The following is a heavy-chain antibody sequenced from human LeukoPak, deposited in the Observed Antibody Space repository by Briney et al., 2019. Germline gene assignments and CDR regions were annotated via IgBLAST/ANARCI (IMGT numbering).Heavy chain of an antibody. CDR3: ATDCIAVAPYYFDY. CDR2: ISGSGGST. D-gene: IGHD6-19*01. Sequence: QPGGSLRLSCAASGFTFSSYAMNWVRHAPGKGLEWVSAISGSGGSTYYADSVKCRFTISRDNSKNTLYLQMNSLRAEDTAVYYCATDCIAVAPYYFDYWGQGTLVTVSS. J-gene: IGHJ4*02. V-gene: IGHV3-23*01. CDR1: GFTFSSYA.